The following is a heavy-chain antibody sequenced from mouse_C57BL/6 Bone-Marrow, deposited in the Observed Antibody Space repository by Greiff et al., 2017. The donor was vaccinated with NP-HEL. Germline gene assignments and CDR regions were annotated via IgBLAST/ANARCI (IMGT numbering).Heavy chain of an antibody. CDR2: IWRGGST. J-gene: IGHJ1*03. D-gene: IGHD1-1*01. CDR3: AKRYNGGSYDWYFDV. CDR1: GFSLTSYG. Sequence: QVQLKQSGPGLVQPSQSLSISCTVSGFSLTSYGVHWVRQSPGKGLEWLGVIWRGGSTDNYAAFMSSLSINKDNSKCNVFFKLNSLQAEDTAIYYGAKRYNGGSYDWYFDVWGTGTTVTVSS. V-gene: IGHV2-5*01.